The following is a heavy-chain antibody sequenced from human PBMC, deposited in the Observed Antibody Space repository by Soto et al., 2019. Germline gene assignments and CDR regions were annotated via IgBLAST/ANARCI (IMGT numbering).Heavy chain of an antibody. V-gene: IGHV1-3*01. CDR1: GYTFTSYA. J-gene: IGHJ6*03. D-gene: IGHD2-2*01. CDR2: INAGNGNT. CDR3: TTFPRTYCSSTGGSYYYYYYMDV. Sequence: QVQLVQSGAEVKKPGASVKVSCKASGYTFTSYAMHWVRQAPGQRLEWMGWINAGNGNTKYSQKFQGRVTITRDTIASTANMELSSLTSGDTALYYCTTFPRTYCSSTGGSYYYYYYMDVGGKGTTVTVSS.